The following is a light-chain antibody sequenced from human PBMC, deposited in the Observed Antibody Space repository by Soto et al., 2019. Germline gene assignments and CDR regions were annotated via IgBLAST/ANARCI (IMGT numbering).Light chain of an antibody. CDR1: QGIRKD. CDR3: LQDYNYPRT. J-gene: IGKJ1*01. V-gene: IGKV1-6*02. CDR2: ATS. Sequence: AIQMTQSPSSLSASVVYRVTMTCRASQGIRKDLAWYQQKPGKAPKLLIYATSSLQSGVPSRFSGSGSGRDFTLTISSLQPEDFATYYCLQDYNYPRTFGQGTKVDI.